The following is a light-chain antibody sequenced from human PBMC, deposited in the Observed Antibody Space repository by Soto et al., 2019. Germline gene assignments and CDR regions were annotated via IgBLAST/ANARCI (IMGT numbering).Light chain of an antibody. J-gene: IGKJ4*01. V-gene: IGKV3-15*01. Sequence: EIVMTQSPATLSVAPGERVTLSCRASQGVSRKLAWYQHKSGQAPRLLISGASTGATGIPARFSGSGSGTEFTLTIRSLQSEDCAIYYCRQYYTWPITFGGGSKV. CDR2: GAS. CDR3: RQYYTWPIT. CDR1: QGVSRK.